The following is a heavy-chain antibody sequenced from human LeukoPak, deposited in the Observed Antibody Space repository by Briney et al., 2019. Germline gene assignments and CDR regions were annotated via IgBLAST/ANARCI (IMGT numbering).Heavy chain of an antibody. J-gene: IGHJ5*02. Sequence: SQTLSLTCATSGDSVSSNSAAWNWIRQSPSRGLEWLGRTYYRSKWYNDYAVSVKSRITINPDTSKNQFSLQLNSVTPEDTAVYYCAREQNSGYDFENWFDPWGQGTLVTVSS. D-gene: IGHD5-12*01. CDR1: GDSVSSNSAA. CDR2: TYYRSKWYN. V-gene: IGHV6-1*01. CDR3: AREQNSGYDFENWFDP.